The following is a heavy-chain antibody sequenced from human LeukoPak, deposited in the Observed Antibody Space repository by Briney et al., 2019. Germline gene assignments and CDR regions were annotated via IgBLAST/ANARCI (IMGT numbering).Heavy chain of an antibody. J-gene: IGHJ4*02. CDR2: MNPNSGNT. Sequence: GASVKVSCKTSGYPFSNYDINWVRQATGQGLEWMGWMNPNSGNTGYAQKFQGRVTITRNTSISTAYMELSSLRSEDTAVYYCARGYYSGSKRRVFSYYFDYWGQGTLVTVSS. CDR3: ARGYYSGSKRRVFSYYFDY. D-gene: IGHD1-26*01. V-gene: IGHV1-8*01. CDR1: GYPFSNYD.